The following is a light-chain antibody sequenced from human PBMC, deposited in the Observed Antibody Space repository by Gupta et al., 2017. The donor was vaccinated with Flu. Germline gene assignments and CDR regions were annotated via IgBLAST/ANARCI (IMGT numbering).Light chain of an antibody. CDR1: QSVSSN. J-gene: IGKJ5*01. Sequence: EIVMTQSPVTLSVSPGERATPSCRASQSVSSNLAWYQQKPGRAPRLLIYGASTRATGIPARFSGSGSGTEFTLTISSLQSEDFAIYYCQQYNNWPPITFGQGTRLEIK. CDR3: QQYNNWPPIT. V-gene: IGKV3-15*01. CDR2: GAS.